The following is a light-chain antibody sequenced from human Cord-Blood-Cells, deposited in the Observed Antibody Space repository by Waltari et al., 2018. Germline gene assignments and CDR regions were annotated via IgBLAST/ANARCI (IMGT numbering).Light chain of an antibody. V-gene: IGLV2-23*01. CDR2: EGS. CDR1: RSAVGSYNL. CDR3: CSYAGSSTSWV. J-gene: IGLJ3*02. Sequence: QSALTQPASVSGSPGQSITISCTGTRSAVGSYNLVSWYQQHPGKAPKLVIYEGSKRPSGVSNRFSGSKSGNTASLTISGLQAEDEADYYCCSYAGSSTSWVFGGGTKLTVL.